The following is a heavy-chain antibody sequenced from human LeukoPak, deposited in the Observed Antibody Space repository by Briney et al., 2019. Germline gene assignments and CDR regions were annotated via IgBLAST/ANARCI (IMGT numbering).Heavy chain of an antibody. J-gene: IGHJ6*02. V-gene: IGHV1-69*13. D-gene: IGHD2-21*02. CDR2: IIPIFGTA. CDR1: GGTFGSYA. Sequence: GASVKVSCKASGGTFGSYAISWVRQAPGQGLEWMGGIIPIFGTANYAQKFQGRVTITADESTSTAYMELSSLRSEDTAVYYCARDIRDLKAHYYGMDVWGQGTTVTVSS. CDR3: ARDIRDLKAHYYGMDV.